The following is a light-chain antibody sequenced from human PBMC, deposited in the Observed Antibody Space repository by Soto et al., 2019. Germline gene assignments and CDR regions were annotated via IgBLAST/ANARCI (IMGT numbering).Light chain of an antibody. V-gene: IGLV2-23*01. J-gene: IGLJ2*01. CDR1: SSDVGNYNL. CDR2: EDT. Sequence: QSALTQPASVSGSPGQSITISCTGTSSDVGNYNLVSWYQQYPGKAPKLMIYEDTKRPSGVSNRFSGSKSGNTASLTISGLQAEDEADYYCCSYAGRSTLVFGGGTKLTVL. CDR3: CSYAGRSTLV.